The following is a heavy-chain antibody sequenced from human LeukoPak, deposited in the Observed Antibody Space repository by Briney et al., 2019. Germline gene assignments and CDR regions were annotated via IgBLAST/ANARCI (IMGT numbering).Heavy chain of an antibody. CDR2: IYSGGST. V-gene: IGHV3-53*01. Sequence: GESLRLSCAASGFTVSSNYMSWVRQAPGKGLEWVSVIYSGGSTYYADSVKGRFTISRDNSKNTLYLQMNSLRAEDTAVYYCARDRYSSSWYGSRGAFDIWGQGTMVTVSS. CDR1: GFTVSSNY. CDR3: ARDRYSSSWYGSRGAFDI. J-gene: IGHJ3*02. D-gene: IGHD6-13*01.